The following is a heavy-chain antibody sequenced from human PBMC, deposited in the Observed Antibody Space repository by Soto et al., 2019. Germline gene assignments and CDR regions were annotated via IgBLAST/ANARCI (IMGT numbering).Heavy chain of an antibody. D-gene: IGHD2-2*01. J-gene: IGHJ4*02. V-gene: IGHV4-31*03. Sequence: QVQLQESGPGLVKPSQTLSLTCTVSGGSITSSGYYWSWIRQHPGEGLEWIGFTSNSGSTSYNPSLKSRVTISVDTSSNQFSLNLKSVTAADTAGDYCARGGGSTKVDYWGQGTLVTVSP. CDR2: TSNSGST. CDR1: GGSITSSGYY. CDR3: ARGGGSTKVDY.